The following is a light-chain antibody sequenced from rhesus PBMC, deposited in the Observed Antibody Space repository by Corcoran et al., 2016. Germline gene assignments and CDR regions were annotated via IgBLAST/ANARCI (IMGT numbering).Light chain of an antibody. J-gene: IGKJ2*01. V-gene: IGKV1-74*01. Sequence: DIQMTQSPSSLSASVGDRVTITCRASENVNNYLNWYQQKPGKAHKLLIYKASTLQSGVPSRFSGSGSGTDYTFTISSLQPEDVATYYCQHGYGTPHSFGQGTKVEIK. CDR1: ENVNNY. CDR3: QHGYGTPHS. CDR2: KAS.